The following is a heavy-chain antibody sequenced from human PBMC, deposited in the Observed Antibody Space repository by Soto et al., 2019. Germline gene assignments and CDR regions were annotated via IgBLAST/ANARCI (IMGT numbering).Heavy chain of an antibody. D-gene: IGHD3-3*01. CDR2: ISGSGDGT. CDR1: GFTFSSYA. CDR3: AKGVTFITIFGVLDY. V-gene: IGHV3-23*01. J-gene: IGHJ4*02. Sequence: EVQLLESGGGLVQPGGSLRLSCAASGFTFSSYAMSWVRQAPGKGLEWVSAISGSGDGTYYADSVKGRFTISRDNSKNTLYLQMDSLRAEDTAVYYCAKGVTFITIFGVLDYWGQGTLVTVSS.